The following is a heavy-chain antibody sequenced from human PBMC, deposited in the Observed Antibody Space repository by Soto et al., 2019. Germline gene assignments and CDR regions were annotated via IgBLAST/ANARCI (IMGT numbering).Heavy chain of an antibody. V-gene: IGHV3-23*01. CDR3: AKDQVGYYDILTGMDV. J-gene: IGHJ6*02. Sequence: PGGSLRLSCAASGFTFSSYAMSWVRQAPGKGLEWVSAISGSGGSTYYADSVKGRFTISRDNSKNTLYLQMNSLRAEDTAVYYCAKDQVGYYDILTGMDVWGQGTTVTVSS. CDR2: ISGSGGST. D-gene: IGHD3-9*01. CDR1: GFTFSSYA.